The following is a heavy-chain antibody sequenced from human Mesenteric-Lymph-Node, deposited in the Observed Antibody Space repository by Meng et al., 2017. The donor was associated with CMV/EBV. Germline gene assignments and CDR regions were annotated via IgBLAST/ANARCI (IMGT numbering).Heavy chain of an antibody. D-gene: IGHD3-9*01. V-gene: IGHV4-34*02. J-gene: IGHJ4*02. CDR3: ARGSSYDILTGYFDY. CDR1: GGSFSGYY. CDR2: INHSGST. Sequence: QVQLQQWGAGRLKPSGTLSVTCAVYGGSFSGYYWNWIRQSPEKGLEWIGEINHSGSTTYNPSFTSRIIISVDTSTNQISLNMSSVTAADTAVYYCARGSSYDILTGYFDYWGQGALVTVSS.